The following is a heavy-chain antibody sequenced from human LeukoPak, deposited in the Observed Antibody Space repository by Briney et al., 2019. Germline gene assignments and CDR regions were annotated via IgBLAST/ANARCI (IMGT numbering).Heavy chain of an antibody. CDR2: INPNSGGT. CDR3: ARDLEWELPAFDY. V-gene: IGHV1-2*02. D-gene: IGHD1-26*01. Sequence: ASVKVSCKASGYTFTSYDINWVRQAPGQGLEWMGWINPNSGGTNYAQKFQGRVTMTRDTSISTAYMELSRLRSDDTAVYYCARDLEWELPAFDYWGQGTLVTVSS. CDR1: GYTFTSYD. J-gene: IGHJ4*02.